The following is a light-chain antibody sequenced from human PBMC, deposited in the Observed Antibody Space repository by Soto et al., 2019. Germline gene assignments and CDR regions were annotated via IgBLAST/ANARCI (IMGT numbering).Light chain of an antibody. CDR1: NIGSKS. CDR3: QVWDSSSVV. Sequence: SYELTQPPSVSVAPGQTARITFGGNNIGSKSVHWYQQKPGQAPVLVVYDDSDRPSGIPERFSGSNSGNTATLTISRVEAGDEADYYCQVWDSSSVVFGGGTKVTVL. J-gene: IGLJ2*01. V-gene: IGLV3-21*02. CDR2: DDS.